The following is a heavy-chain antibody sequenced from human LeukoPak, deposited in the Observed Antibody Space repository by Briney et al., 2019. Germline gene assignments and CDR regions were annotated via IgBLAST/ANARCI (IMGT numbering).Heavy chain of an antibody. CDR2: IDKDGSGT. D-gene: IGHD6-13*01. Sequence: GGSLRLSCATSGFNFNYYFMACVRQAPGKGLEGLATIDKDGSGTEYIDSVRGRFTISRDNTKKSIHLQMSSLSADDTAVYFCATEYWYRHDYWGQGTLVTVSS. J-gene: IGHJ4*02. CDR3: ATEYWYRHDY. CDR1: GFNFNYYF. V-gene: IGHV3-7*01.